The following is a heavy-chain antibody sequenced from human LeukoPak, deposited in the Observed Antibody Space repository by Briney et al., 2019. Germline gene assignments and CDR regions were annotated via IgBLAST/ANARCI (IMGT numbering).Heavy chain of an antibody. J-gene: IGHJ4*02. CDR2: ISYDGSNK. D-gene: IGHD3-3*01. V-gene: IGHV3-30-3*01. CDR1: GFTFSSYA. CDR3: ARSPADDFWSGYYPLDY. Sequence: PGRSLRLSCAASGFTFSSYAMHWVRQAPGKGLEWVAVISYDGSNKYYADSVKGRFTISRDNSKNTLYLQMNSLRAEDTAVYYCARSPADDFWSGYYPLDYWGQGTLVTVSS.